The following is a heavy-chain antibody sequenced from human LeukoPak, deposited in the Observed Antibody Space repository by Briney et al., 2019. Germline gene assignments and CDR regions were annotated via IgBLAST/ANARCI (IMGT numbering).Heavy chain of an antibody. Sequence: SETLSLTCTVSGGSISSSSYYWGWIRQPPGKGLEWIGYIYYSGSTNYNPSLKSRITISVDTSKNQFSLKLSSVTAADTAVYYCARGTQYYDSRIWGQGTLVTVSS. CDR1: GGSISSSSYY. D-gene: IGHD3-22*01. V-gene: IGHV4-61*05. J-gene: IGHJ4*02. CDR3: ARGTQYYDSRI. CDR2: IYYSGST.